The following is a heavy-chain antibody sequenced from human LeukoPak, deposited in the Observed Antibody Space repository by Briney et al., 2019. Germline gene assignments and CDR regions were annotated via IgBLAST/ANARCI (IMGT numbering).Heavy chain of an antibody. J-gene: IGHJ4*02. CDR1: GFTFSSYW. Sequence: GGSLRLSCAASGFTFSSYWMHWVRQVPGKGLVWVSRINPGGSSATYADSVKGRFTISRDNAKNTLYLQMNSLRAEDTAVYYCARSNQADDYWGQGTLVTVSS. V-gene: IGHV3-74*01. D-gene: IGHD4-11*01. CDR2: INPGGSSA. CDR3: ARSNQADDY.